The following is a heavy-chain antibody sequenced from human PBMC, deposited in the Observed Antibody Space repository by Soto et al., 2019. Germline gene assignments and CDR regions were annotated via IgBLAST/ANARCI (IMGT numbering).Heavy chain of an antibody. Sequence: QITLKESGPTLVKPTQTLTLTCTFSGFSLTTRGVGVGWIRQPPGKALECLALIYWDDDKRYSPSLQSRRSITQDTSKNQLFLTMTNVDPVDTATYYCAHIPNYYQYASFDTWGQSTLFSVSS. CDR3: AHIPNYYQYASFDT. J-gene: IGHJ5*02. CDR1: GFSLTTRGVG. D-gene: IGHD3-16*01. CDR2: IYWDDDK. V-gene: IGHV2-5*02.